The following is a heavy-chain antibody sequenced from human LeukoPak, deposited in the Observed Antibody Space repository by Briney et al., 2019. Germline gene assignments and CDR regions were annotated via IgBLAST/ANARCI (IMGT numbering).Heavy chain of an antibody. CDR1: GGSISSYY. D-gene: IGHD4-17*01. V-gene: IGHV4-4*07. CDR2: IYTSRST. Sequence: PSETLSLTCTVSGGSISSYYWSWIRQPAGKGLEWIGRIYTSRSTNYNPSLKSRVTMSVDTSKNQFSLKLSSVTAADTAVYYCARALVTTRWVYYYYMDVRGKGTTVTVSS. J-gene: IGHJ6*03. CDR3: ARALVTTRWVYYYYMDV.